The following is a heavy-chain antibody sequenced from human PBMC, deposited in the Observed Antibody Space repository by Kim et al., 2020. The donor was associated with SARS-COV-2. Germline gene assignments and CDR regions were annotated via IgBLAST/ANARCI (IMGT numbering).Heavy chain of an antibody. D-gene: IGHD2-15*01. CDR2: IFHDGSKT. Sequence: GGSMRLSCEASGFTFRSYGMHWVRQAPGKGLEWVAVIFHDGSKTKDADSVKGRFNILRDNSRNTLDLQMTSLRAEDKAVYYCARDNSIASAIDYWGQG. CDR1: GFTFRSYG. J-gene: IGHJ4*02. CDR3: ARDNSIASAIDY. V-gene: IGHV3-33*01.